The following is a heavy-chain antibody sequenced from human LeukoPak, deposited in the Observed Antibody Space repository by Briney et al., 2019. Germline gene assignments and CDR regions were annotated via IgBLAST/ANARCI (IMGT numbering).Heavy chain of an antibody. J-gene: IGHJ6*02. CDR1: GGSISSISSNNYH. Sequence: PSETLSLTCTVSGGSISSISSNNYHWGWIRQPPGKGLEWIGSIYYSGSTYYNPSLKSRVTISVDTSKNQFFLKLSSVTAADTALYYCAREMGVVTAHGIDVWGQGTTVTVSS. CDR2: IYYSGST. D-gene: IGHD4-23*01. V-gene: IGHV4-39*01. CDR3: AREMGVVTAHGIDV.